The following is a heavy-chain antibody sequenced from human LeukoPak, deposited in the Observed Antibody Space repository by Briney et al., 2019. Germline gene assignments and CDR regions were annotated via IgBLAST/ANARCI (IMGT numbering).Heavy chain of an antibody. V-gene: IGHV1-18*01. Sequence: ASVKVSCKASGYTFTSYGISWVRQAPGQGLEWMGWISAYNGNTNYAQKFQGRVTITRNTSISTAYMELSSLRSEDTAVYYCARVRMGIHDYWGQGTLVTVSS. CDR1: GYTFTSYG. CDR2: ISAYNGNT. D-gene: IGHD7-27*01. J-gene: IGHJ4*02. CDR3: ARVRMGIHDY.